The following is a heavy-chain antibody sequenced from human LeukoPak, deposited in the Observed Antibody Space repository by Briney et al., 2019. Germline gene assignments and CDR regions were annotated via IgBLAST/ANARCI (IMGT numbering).Heavy chain of an antibody. Sequence: ASVKVSCKASGYTFTGYYMHWVRQAPGQGLEWMGRINPGGGSTSYTRNFQGRVTMTRDMSTSTVYMELSSLRSEDTAVYYCARVAAEVVGVPGAIGFGWLRRDYYYMDVWGKGTTVTVSS. CDR3: ARVAAEVVGVPGAIGFGWLRRDYYYMDV. CDR2: INPGGGST. D-gene: IGHD2-2*02. CDR1: GYTFTGYY. V-gene: IGHV1-46*01. J-gene: IGHJ6*03.